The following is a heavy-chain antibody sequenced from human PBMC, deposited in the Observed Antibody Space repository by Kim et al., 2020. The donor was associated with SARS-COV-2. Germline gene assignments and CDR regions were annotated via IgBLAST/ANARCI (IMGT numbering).Heavy chain of an antibody. CDR2: ISYAGSNK. V-gene: IGHV3-30*18. Sequence: GGSLRLSCAASGFTFSSYGMHWVRQAPGKGLEWVAVISYAGSNKYYADSVKGRFTISRDNSKNTLYLQMNSLRAEDTAVYYCAKVMTGVGAARAGAFDYWGQGTLVTVSS. J-gene: IGHJ4*02. CDR1: GFTFSSYG. CDR3: AKVMTGVGAARAGAFDY. D-gene: IGHD2-15*01.